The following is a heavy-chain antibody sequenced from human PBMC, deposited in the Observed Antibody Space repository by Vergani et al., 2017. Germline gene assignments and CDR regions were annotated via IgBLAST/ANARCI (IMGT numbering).Heavy chain of an antibody. D-gene: IGHD3-9*01. CDR3: AGVTYDDILSPTGRFDP. J-gene: IGHJ5*02. CDR1: GGSFSGYY. V-gene: IGHV4-34*01. Sequence: QVQLQQWGAGLLKPSETLSLTCAVYGGSFSGYYWSWIRQPPGKGLEWIGEINHSGSTNYNPSLKSRVTISVDTAKNQFSLKLSSVTAADTAVYYCAGVTYDDILSPTGRFDPWGQGTLVTVSS. CDR2: INHSGST.